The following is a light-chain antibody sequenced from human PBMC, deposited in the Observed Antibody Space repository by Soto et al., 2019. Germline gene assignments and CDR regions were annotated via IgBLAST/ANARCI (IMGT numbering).Light chain of an antibody. Sequence: QSALTQPASVSGSPGQSITISCTGTSSDVGGYNYVSWYQQHPGKAPKLMIYDVSNRPSGVSNRFSGSKSGNTASLTISGPQAEDEADYNCSPYTSSSTHVVFGGGTKLTVL. J-gene: IGLJ2*01. CDR3: SPYTSSSTHVV. V-gene: IGLV2-14*01. CDR1: SSDVGGYNY. CDR2: DVS.